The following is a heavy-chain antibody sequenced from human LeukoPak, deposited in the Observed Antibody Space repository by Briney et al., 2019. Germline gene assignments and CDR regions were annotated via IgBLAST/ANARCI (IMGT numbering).Heavy chain of an antibody. J-gene: IGHJ6*02. Sequence: SQTLSLTCTVSGGSISSGSHYWSWIRQPAGKGPEWIGRIYTSGSTNYNPSLKSRVTISVDTSKNQFSLMLSSVTAADTAVYYCEKESVYGSGSSCYSHYYGIDIWGQGTTVTVSS. CDR3: EKESVYGSGSSCYSHYYGIDI. CDR2: IYTSGST. CDR1: GGSISSGSHY. V-gene: IGHV4-61*02. D-gene: IGHD2-15*01.